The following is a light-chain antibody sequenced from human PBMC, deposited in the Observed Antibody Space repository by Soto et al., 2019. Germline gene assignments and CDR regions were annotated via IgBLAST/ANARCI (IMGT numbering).Light chain of an antibody. CDR3: QQYFKSPWT. CDR2: GAS. J-gene: IGKJ1*01. Sequence: EIVMTQSPVTLSVSPGERATLSCRASQSVSNNVAWYQQKPGQAPRLLILGASTRATGIPARFSGSGSGTEFTLTISRLEPEDFAVYYCQQYFKSPWTFGQGTKVDIK. CDR1: QSVSNN. V-gene: IGKV3-15*01.